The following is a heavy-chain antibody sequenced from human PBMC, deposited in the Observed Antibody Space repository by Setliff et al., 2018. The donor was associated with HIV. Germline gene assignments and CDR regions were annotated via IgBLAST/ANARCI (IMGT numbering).Heavy chain of an antibody. Sequence: SETLSLTCTVSGDSLTSANSYWGWIRQPPGKGLEWIGSIYYSGSPYYSPSFKSRVTMSVDTSKNQFSLKINSVTAADTALYYCARPPAEYSVRGVPALFEFWGLGALVTGS. CDR3: ARPPAEYSVRGVPALFEF. D-gene: IGHD3-10*01. CDR1: GDSLTSANSY. J-gene: IGHJ4*02. V-gene: IGHV4-39*01. CDR2: IYYSGSP.